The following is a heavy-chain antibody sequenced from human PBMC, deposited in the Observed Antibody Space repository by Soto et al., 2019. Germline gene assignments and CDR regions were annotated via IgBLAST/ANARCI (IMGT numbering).Heavy chain of an antibody. D-gene: IGHD2-2*01. V-gene: IGHV3-30*18. CDR2: VSYDGTNK. CDR3: AKDRGYQLPWGMDV. Sequence: QEQLVESGGGVVQPGRSLRLSCAASGFTFSHFGMHWVRQAPGKGLEWITSVSYDGTNKYYADSVKGGFTISRDYSESTLYTQMHSLRAEGTAVYYCAKDRGYQLPWGMDVGGQGTAVTVS. CDR1: GFTFSHFG. J-gene: IGHJ6*02.